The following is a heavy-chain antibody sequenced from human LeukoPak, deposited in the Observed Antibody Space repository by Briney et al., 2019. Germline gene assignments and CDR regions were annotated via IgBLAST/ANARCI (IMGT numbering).Heavy chain of an antibody. D-gene: IGHD3-3*01. Sequence: SETLSLTWTVSGGSISGYYWSWIRQFPGKGLGWSGYIYYIGSTNYNPSLKGRVTISVDTSKNQFSLNLSSVTAADTAVYYCATYDPRSGYLHYFDYWGQGTLVTVSS. V-gene: IGHV4-59*01. CDR2: IYYIGST. CDR3: ATYDPRSGYLHYFDY. J-gene: IGHJ4*02. CDR1: GGSISGYY.